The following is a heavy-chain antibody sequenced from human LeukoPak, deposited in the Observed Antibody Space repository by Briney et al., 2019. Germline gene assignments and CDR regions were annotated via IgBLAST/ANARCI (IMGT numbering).Heavy chain of an antibody. D-gene: IGHD3-10*01. J-gene: IGHJ5*02. Sequence: SETLSLTCTVPGGSISSGGYYWSCIRQHPGKGLEWIGYIYYSWSTYYNPSLKSRVTISVDTSKNQFSLKLSSVTAADTAVYYCARVDLVRGVIINWFDPWGQGTLVTVSS. CDR2: IYYSWST. V-gene: IGHV4-31*03. CDR1: GGSISSGGYY. CDR3: ARVDLVRGVIINWFDP.